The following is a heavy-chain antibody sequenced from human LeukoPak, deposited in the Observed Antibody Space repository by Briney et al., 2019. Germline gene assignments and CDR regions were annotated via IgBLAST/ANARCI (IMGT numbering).Heavy chain of an antibody. CDR1: GFTFNNYA. CDR2: ISGSGGST. D-gene: IGHD6-19*01. V-gene: IGHV3-23*01. Sequence: GGPLRLSCAASGFTFNNYAMTWVRQAPGKGLEWVSGISGSGGSTYYADSVEGRFSISRDSSKNTLYLRMNSLRAEDTAVYYCARVLIGEQWLVGPLGGPTGGMDVWGQGTTVTVSS. CDR3: ARVLIGEQWLVGPLGGPTGGMDV. J-gene: IGHJ6*02.